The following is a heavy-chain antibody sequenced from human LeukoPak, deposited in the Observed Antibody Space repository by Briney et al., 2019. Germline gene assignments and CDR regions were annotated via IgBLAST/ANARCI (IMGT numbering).Heavy chain of an antibody. CDR2: INPNSGGT. V-gene: IGHV1-2*06. D-gene: IGHD3-3*01. CDR3: ARGSPTGLYYDFWSGYYYYFDY. CDR1: GYTFTGYY. Sequence: GASVKVSCKASGYTFTGYYMHWVRQAPGQGLEWMGRINPNSGGTNYAQKFQGRVTMTRDTSISTAYMELSSLRSEDTAVYYCARGSPTGLYYDFWSGYYYYFDYWGQGTLVTVSS. J-gene: IGHJ4*02.